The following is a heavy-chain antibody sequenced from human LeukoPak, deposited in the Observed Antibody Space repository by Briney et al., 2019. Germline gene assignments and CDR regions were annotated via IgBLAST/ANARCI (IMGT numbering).Heavy chain of an antibody. J-gene: IGHJ3*02. D-gene: IGHD3-16*01. Sequence: SETLSITCTVSGGSISSYYWSWIRQPPGKGLEWIGYIYYSGSTNYNPSLKSRVTISVDTSKNQFSLKLSSVTAADTAVYYCARGLGPSDAFDIWGQGTMVTVSS. CDR3: ARGLGPSDAFDI. CDR2: IYYSGST. V-gene: IGHV4-59*01. CDR1: GGSISSYY.